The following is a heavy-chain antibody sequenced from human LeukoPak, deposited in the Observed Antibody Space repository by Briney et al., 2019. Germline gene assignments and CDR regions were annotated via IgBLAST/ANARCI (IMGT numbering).Heavy chain of an antibody. J-gene: IGHJ4*02. CDR2: MNPNSGNT. V-gene: IGHV1-8*01. CDR1: GYTFTSYD. D-gene: IGHD3-3*01. Sequence: ASVKVSCKASGYTFTSYDINWVRQATGQGLEWMGWMNPNSGNTGYAQKFQGRVTMTRSTSISTAYMELSSLRFEDTAVYYCARVTAKNDFWSGSDHLADYWGQGTLVTVSS. CDR3: ARVTAKNDFWSGSDHLADY.